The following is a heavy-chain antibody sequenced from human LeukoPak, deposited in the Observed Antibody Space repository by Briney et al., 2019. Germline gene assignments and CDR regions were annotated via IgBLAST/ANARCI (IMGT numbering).Heavy chain of an antibody. CDR1: GYTFTSYD. J-gene: IGHJ4*02. V-gene: IGHV1-8*03. D-gene: IGHD5-24*01. CDR3: ARGKAVAGSRDVYNYEVRVLGY. CDR2: MNPNSGNT. Sequence: GASVKVSCKASGYTFTSYDINWVRQATGQGLEWMGWMNPNSGNTGYAQKFQGRVTITRDTSISTAYMELSSLRSEDTAVYYCARGKAVAGSRDVYNYEVRVLGYWGQGTLVTVSS.